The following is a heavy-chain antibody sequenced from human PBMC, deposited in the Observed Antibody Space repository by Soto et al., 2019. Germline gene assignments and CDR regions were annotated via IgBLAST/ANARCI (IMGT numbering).Heavy chain of an antibody. V-gene: IGHV1-18*04. D-gene: IGHD3-3*01. CDR2: ISAYNGNT. CDR3: ARGRSVFGVVNWFDP. CDR1: RYTFTSYG. J-gene: IGHJ5*02. Sequence: ASVKGSCKASRYTFTSYGISWVRQAPGQGLEWMGWISAYNGNTNYAQKLQGRVTMTTDTSTSTAYMELRSLRSDDTAVYYCARGRSVFGVVNWFDPWGQGTLVTVSS.